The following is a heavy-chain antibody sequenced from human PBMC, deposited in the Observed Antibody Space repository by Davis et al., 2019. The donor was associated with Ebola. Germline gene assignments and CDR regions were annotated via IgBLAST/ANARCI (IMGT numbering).Heavy chain of an antibody. CDR1: GFTFSSYA. Sequence: GKSLKISCAASGFTFSSYAMSWVRQAPGKGLEWVSAISGSGGSTYYADSVKGRFTISRDNSKNTLYLQMNSLRAEDTAVYYCAKARIAALRFDPWGQGTLVTVSS. CDR2: ISGSGGST. CDR3: AKARIAALRFDP. V-gene: IGHV3-23*01. J-gene: IGHJ5*02. D-gene: IGHD6-6*01.